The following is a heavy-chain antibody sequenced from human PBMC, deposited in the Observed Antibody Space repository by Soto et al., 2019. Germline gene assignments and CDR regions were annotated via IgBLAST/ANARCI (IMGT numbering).Heavy chain of an antibody. CDR2: IYPNGNT. V-gene: IGHV4-4*07. J-gene: IGHJ4*02. CDR3: ARERTASDS. Sequence: LETLSLTWTVAGGSIDTHYWSWVRQPAGKALEWIGRIYPNGNTNYNPSLESRVTMSIDTPKNQFSLNLKSVTAADTAVYCCARERTASDSWGQGALVTVSS. CDR1: GGSIDTHY. D-gene: IGHD2-21*02.